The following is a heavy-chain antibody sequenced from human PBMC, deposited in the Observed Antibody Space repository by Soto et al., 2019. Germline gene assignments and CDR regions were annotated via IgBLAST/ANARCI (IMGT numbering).Heavy chain of an antibody. J-gene: IGHJ4*02. CDR2: FYYTGST. CDR3: ARSMHYSDGSNYSPFDY. D-gene: IGHD3-22*01. V-gene: IGHV4-61*01. CDR1: GGSVSSGNYY. Sequence: QVQLQESGPGLVKPSETLSLTCTVSGGSVSSGNYYWSWIRQPPGKGLEWIGYFYYTGSTNYNPAPKSRVTISVDASKTQFSLRLSSLTAADTAVYYCARSMHYSDGSNYSPFDYWGQGTLVTVSS.